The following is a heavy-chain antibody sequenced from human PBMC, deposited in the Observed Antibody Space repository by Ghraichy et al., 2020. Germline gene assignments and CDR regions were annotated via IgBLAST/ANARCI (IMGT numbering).Heavy chain of an antibody. CDR3: AKESYYGSASEWFDP. J-gene: IGHJ5*02. Sequence: GGSLRLSCAASGFTFDDYAMHWVRQAPGKGLEWVSAISGDGGRTYYADSVKGRFTIYRDNSRNSLFLQMNSLRTEDTAFYFCAKESYYGSASEWFDPWGQGTLVTVSS. D-gene: IGHD3-10*01. V-gene: IGHV3-43*02. CDR2: ISGDGGRT. CDR1: GFTFDDYA.